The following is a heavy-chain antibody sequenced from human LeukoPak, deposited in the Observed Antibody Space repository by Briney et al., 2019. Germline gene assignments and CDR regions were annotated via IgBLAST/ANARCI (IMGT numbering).Heavy chain of an antibody. V-gene: IGHV4-39*01. CDR1: GGSISSTSYY. CDR2: IYYSGST. D-gene: IGHD4-17*01. Sequence: SETLSLTCTVSGGSISSTSYYWGWIRQPPGKGLEWIGSIYYSGSTYYNPSLKSRVTISVDTSKNQFSLKLSSVTAADTAVYYCARLYGDYSWYFDYWGQGTLVTVSS. CDR3: ARLYGDYSWYFDY. J-gene: IGHJ4*02.